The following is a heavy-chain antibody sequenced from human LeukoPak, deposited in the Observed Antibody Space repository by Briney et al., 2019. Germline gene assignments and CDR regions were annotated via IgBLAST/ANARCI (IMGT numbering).Heavy chain of an antibody. V-gene: IGHV4-39*07. J-gene: IGHJ4*02. CDR2: IYYSGST. CDR1: GGSISSSSYY. CDR3: ARGQYYDFWSGYSLFGY. D-gene: IGHD3-3*01. Sequence: SETLSLTCTVSGGSISSSSYYWGWIRQPPGKGLEWLGSIYYSGSTYYNPSLKSRVTISVDTSKNQFSLKLSSVTAADTAVYYCARGQYYDFWSGYSLFGYWGQGTLVTVSS.